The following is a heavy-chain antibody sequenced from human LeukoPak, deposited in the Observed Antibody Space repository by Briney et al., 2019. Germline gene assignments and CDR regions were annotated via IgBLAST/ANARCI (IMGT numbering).Heavy chain of an antibody. J-gene: IGHJ6*02. CDR3: ARDDPTYYYGMDV. Sequence: ASVKVSCKASGYTFAKYAIHWVRQAPGQRLEWMGWINAGNGNTRYSQKFQGRVTITRDTSASTAYMELSSLRSEDTAVYYCARDDPTYYYGMDVWGQGTTVTVSS. CDR2: INAGNGNT. V-gene: IGHV1-3*01. CDR1: GYTFAKYA.